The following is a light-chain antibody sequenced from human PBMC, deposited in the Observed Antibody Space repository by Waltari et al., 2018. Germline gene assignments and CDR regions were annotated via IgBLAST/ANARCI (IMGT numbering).Light chain of an antibody. CDR1: SSDVGGYNY. Sequence: QSALTQPASVSGSPGQSITISCTGTSSDVGGYNYVSWYQQHPGKAPKLMIYEVSNRPSGVSNRFSVSKSGNTASLTISGLQAEDEADYYCSSYTSSSKGVFGGGTKLTVL. J-gene: IGLJ2*01. CDR3: SSYTSSSKGV. CDR2: EVS. V-gene: IGLV2-14*01.